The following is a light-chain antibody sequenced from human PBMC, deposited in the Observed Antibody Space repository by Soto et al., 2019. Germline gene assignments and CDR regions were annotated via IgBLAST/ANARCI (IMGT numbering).Light chain of an antibody. CDR2: GAS. V-gene: IGKV3-15*01. CDR3: QQYDKWLRT. Sequence: EIVMKQSPVTMSVYQEERVTLSCRASQSVSSSLVWYQQKPGQAPRLLIYGASTRAAGIPARFSGSGSGTEFTLTISSLQSEDFAVYYCQQYDKWLRTFGQGTKVDI. J-gene: IGKJ1*01. CDR1: QSVSSS.